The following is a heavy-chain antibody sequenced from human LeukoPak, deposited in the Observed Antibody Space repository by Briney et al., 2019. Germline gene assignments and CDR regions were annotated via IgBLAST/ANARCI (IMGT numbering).Heavy chain of an antibody. V-gene: IGHV3-33*01. Sequence: GGSLRLSCAASGFTFSSYGMHWVRQAPGKGLEWVAVIWYDGSNKYYADSVKGRFTISRDNSKNTLYLQMNSLRAEDTAVYYCARGVTTVTKGGLDYWGQGTLVTVSS. D-gene: IGHD4-17*01. CDR1: GFTFSSYG. J-gene: IGHJ4*02. CDR3: ARGVTTVTKGGLDY. CDR2: IWYDGSNK.